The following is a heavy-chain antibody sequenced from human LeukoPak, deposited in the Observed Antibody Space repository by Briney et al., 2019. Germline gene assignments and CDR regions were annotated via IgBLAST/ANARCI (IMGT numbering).Heavy chain of an antibody. V-gene: IGHV3-53*05. CDR1: GITVSNNY. CDR3: AKDIRRFGELLAHAFDI. J-gene: IGHJ3*02. Sequence: GWSLRLSCAASGITVSNNYMRWGRQAPGGGLGGLSVIYSSGSIGYAVSVKGRFTISRDNAKNSLYLQMNSLRAEDTALYYCAKDIRRFGELLAHAFDIWGQGTMVTVSS. D-gene: IGHD3-10*01. CDR2: IYSSGSI.